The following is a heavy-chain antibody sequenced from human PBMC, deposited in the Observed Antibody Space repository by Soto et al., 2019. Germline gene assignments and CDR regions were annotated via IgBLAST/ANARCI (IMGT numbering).Heavy chain of an antibody. CDR1: GGPFSHGAYY. CDR3: ARISYWVKDY. V-gene: IGHV4-61*08. J-gene: IGHJ4*02. CDR2: IYYSGST. D-gene: IGHD2-8*02. Sequence: SETLSLTCTVSGGPFSHGAYYWSWIRQPPGKGLEWIGYIYYSGSTNYNPSLKSRVTISVDTSKNQFSLKLSSVTAADTAVYYCARISYWVKDYWGQGALVTVSS.